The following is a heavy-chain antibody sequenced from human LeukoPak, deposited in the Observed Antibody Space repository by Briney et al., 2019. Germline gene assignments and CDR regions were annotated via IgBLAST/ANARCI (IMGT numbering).Heavy chain of an antibody. V-gene: IGHV3-21*01. CDR1: GFTFSSYS. CDR3: VRDSGGFDP. J-gene: IGHJ5*02. D-gene: IGHD3-10*01. Sequence: GSLRLSCAASGFTFSSYSMNWVRPAPGKGLEWVSFIRSSSTYISYADSVKGRFTIPRDNANNSLYLQMNSLRAEDTAVYYCVRDSGGFDPWGQGTLVTVSS. CDR2: IRSSSTYI.